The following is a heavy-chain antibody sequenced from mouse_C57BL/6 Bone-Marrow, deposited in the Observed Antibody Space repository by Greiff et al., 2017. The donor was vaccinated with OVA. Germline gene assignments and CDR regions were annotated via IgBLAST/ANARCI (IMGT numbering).Heavy chain of an antibody. Sequence: VQLQESGPGLVKPSQSLFLTCSITGFSITSGYYWIWIRQPPGKPLEWMGYITHSGETFYNPSLQSPISITRETSKNQFFLQLNSVTTEDTAMYYCAGALYGYAMDYWGQGTSVTVSS. CDR3: AGALYGYAMDY. V-gene: IGHV12-3*01. D-gene: IGHD1-1*02. CDR2: ITHSGET. CDR1: GFSITSGYY. J-gene: IGHJ4*01.